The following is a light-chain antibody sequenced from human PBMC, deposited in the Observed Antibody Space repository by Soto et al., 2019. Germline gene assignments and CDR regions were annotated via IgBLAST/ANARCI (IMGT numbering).Light chain of an antibody. Sequence: EIVMTQSPATLSVSPGERATLSCRASQSVSSNLAWYQQKPGQAPRLLIYGASTRATGIPARFSGSGSGTEFTLTISSLQSEYFAVYYCQQYNNWRWTFGQGTKVEIK. CDR1: QSVSSN. CDR3: QQYNNWRWT. V-gene: IGKV3-15*01. J-gene: IGKJ1*01. CDR2: GAS.